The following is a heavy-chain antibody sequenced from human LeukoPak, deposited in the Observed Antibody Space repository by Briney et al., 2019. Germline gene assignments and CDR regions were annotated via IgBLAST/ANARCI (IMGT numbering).Heavy chain of an antibody. V-gene: IGHV3-21*01. CDR3: ARDLSVGSKPDLGFDY. Sequence: GGSLRLSCAASGFTFSSYSMNWVRQAPGKGLEWVSSISSSSSYIYYTDSVKGRFTISRDNAKNSLYLQMNSLRAEDTAVYYCARDLSVGSKPDLGFDYWGQGTLVTVSS. J-gene: IGHJ4*02. CDR1: GFTFSSYS. CDR2: ISSSSSYI. D-gene: IGHD1-26*01.